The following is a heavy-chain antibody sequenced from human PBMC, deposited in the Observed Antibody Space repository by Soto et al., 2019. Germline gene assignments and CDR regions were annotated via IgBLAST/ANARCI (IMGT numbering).Heavy chain of an antibody. Sequence: QVQLQESGPGLVKPSETLSLTCTVSGGSISSYYWSWIRQPPGKGLEWIGYIYYSGRTNYNPSLKSRAPXSXDXXKNQFSLKLSSVTAADTAVYYCARGYCSSTICYIWDNWFDPWGQGTLVTVSS. J-gene: IGHJ5*02. CDR2: IYYSGRT. CDR1: GGSISSYY. D-gene: IGHD2-2*02. V-gene: IGHV4-59*01. CDR3: ARGYCSSTICYIWDNWFDP.